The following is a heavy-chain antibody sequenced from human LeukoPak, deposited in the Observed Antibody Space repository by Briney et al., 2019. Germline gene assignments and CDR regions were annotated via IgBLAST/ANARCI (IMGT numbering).Heavy chain of an antibody. CDR2: ISYDGRNK. Sequence: PGRSLRLSCAASGFTFSGYAMHWVRQAPGKGLEWVAVISYDGRNKYYADSVKGRFTISRDNSKNTLYLQMNSLRTEDTAVYFCARDPAPSTAGGLHDFLFDYWGQGTLVTVSS. CDR3: ARDPAPSTAGGLHDFLFDY. CDR1: GFTFSGYA. V-gene: IGHV3-30*04. J-gene: IGHJ4*02. D-gene: IGHD3-3*01.